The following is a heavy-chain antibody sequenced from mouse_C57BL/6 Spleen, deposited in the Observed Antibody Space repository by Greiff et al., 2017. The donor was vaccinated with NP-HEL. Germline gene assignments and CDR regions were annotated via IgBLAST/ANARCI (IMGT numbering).Heavy chain of an antibody. J-gene: IGHJ2*01. CDR2: INPNNGGT. V-gene: IGHV1-22*01. CDR1: GYTFTDYN. CDR3: ATRNYRGFDY. D-gene: IGHD2-12*01. Sequence: VQLKQSGPELVKPGASVKMSCKASGYTFTDYNMHWVKQSHGKSLEWIGYINPNNGGTSYNQKFKGKATLTVNKSSSTAYMELRSLTSEDSAVYYCATRNYRGFDYWGQGTTLTVSS.